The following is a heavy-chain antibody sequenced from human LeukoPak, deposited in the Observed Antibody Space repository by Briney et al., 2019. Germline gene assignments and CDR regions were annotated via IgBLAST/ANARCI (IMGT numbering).Heavy chain of an antibody. CDR1: GGSISSGSYY. J-gene: IGHJ4*02. CDR3: ATTSGDCDFWSGYRSYYFDY. Sequence: PSETLSLTCTVSGGSISSGSYYWSWLRRPAGKGLEWIGRIYTSGSTNYDPSLKSRVTISVDTSKNQFSLKLSSVTAADTGVYYCATTSGDCDFWSGYRSYYFDYWGQGTLVTVSS. CDR2: IYTSGST. D-gene: IGHD3-3*01. V-gene: IGHV4-61*02.